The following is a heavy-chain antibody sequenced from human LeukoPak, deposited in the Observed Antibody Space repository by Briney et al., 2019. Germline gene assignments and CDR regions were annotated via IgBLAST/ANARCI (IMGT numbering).Heavy chain of an antibody. D-gene: IGHD3-10*02. V-gene: IGHV3-48*04. J-gene: IGHJ6*04. CDR2: ISDSGSTI. CDR3: AELGITMIGGV. CDR1: GFTFRSYG. Sequence: GGSLRLSCAASGFTFRSYGMSWVRQAPGKGLEWVSAISDSGSTIYYADSVKGRFTISRDNAKNSLYLQMNSLRAEDTAVYYCAELGITMIGGVWGKGTTVTISS.